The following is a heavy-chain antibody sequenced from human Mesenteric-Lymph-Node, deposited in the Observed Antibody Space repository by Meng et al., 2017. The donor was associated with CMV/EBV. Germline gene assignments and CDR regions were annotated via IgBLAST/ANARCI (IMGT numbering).Heavy chain of an antibody. CDR3: ATINYDFWSGSFYGMDV. D-gene: IGHD3-3*01. CDR2: IYYSGST. Sequence: SETLSLTCTVSGGSVSSGSYYWSWIRQPPGKGLEWIGYIYYSGSTNYNPSLKSRVTISVDTSKNQFSLKLSSVTAADTAVYYCATINYDFWSGSFYGMDVWGQGTTVTVSS. J-gene: IGHJ6*02. CDR1: GGSVSSGSYY. V-gene: IGHV4-61*01.